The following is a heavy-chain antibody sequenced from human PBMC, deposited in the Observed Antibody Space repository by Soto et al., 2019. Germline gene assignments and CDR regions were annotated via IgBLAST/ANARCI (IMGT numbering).Heavy chain of an antibody. D-gene: IGHD3-10*01. J-gene: IGHJ4*02. CDR1: GFSLSTSGVG. Sequence: QITLKESGPPLVNPTQTLTLTCTFSGFSLSTSGVGVGWIRQPPGKALEWLALIYWNDDKRYSPSLKSRLTITKDTSKNQVVLTMTNMDPVDTATYYCTRIRYDSESHYFDYWGQGTLVTVSS. CDR2: IYWNDDK. CDR3: TRIRYDSESHYFDY. V-gene: IGHV2-5*01.